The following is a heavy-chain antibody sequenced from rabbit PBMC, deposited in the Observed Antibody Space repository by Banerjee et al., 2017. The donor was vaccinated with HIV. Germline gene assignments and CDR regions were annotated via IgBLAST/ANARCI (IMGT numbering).Heavy chain of an antibody. Sequence: QSLEESGGDLVKPGAFLTLTCTASGFTLSSSDYMCWVRQAPGKGLEWIGCIVAGSSGTTYYASWAKGRFTISKTSSTTVTLQMTSLTAADTATYFCARDASANDYNTRYYFNLWGPGTLVTVS. CDR2: IVAGSSGTT. CDR1: GFTLSSSDY. CDR3: ARDASANDYNTRYYFNL. D-gene: IGHD7-1*01. V-gene: IGHV1S40*01. J-gene: IGHJ4*01.